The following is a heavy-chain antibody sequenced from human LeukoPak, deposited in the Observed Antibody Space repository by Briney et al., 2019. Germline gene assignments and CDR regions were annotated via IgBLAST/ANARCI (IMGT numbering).Heavy chain of an antibody. CDR1: GYSHSELA. D-gene: IGHD3-3*01. J-gene: IGHJ2*01. Sequence: ASVRVSCKVSGYSHSELAMHWVRQAPGKGLEWMGGFDPEDGETIYAQKFQGRVTMTEDTSTDTAYMDMSSLTSDDTAVYYCATDSGRYDFVSTYYRGYLDLWGRRTLVTVSS. CDR3: ATDSGRYDFVSTYYRGYLDL. CDR2: FDPEDGET. V-gene: IGHV1-24*01.